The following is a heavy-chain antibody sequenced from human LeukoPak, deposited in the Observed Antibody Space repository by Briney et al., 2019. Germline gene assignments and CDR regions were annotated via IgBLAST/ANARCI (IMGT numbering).Heavy chain of an antibody. CDR1: GFTFSSYA. V-gene: IGHV3-30*04. CDR3: ARDRSYYDFWSGYSWGFDY. Sequence: GGSLRLSCAASGFTFSSYAMHWVRRAPGKGLEWVAVISYDGSNKYYADSVKGRFTISRDNSKNTLYLQMNSLRAEDTAVYYCARDRSYYDFWSGYSWGFDYWGQGTLVTVSS. CDR2: ISYDGSNK. J-gene: IGHJ4*02. D-gene: IGHD3-3*01.